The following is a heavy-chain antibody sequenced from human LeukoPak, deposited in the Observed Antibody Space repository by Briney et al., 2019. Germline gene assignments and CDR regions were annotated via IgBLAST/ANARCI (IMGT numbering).Heavy chain of an antibody. CDR3: ARGDILTGYYKPPPGY. V-gene: IGHV4-39*01. CDR1: GGSIITNNYY. D-gene: IGHD3-9*01. CDR2: IYYSGNT. Sequence: PSETLSLTCNVSGGSIITNNYYWGWIRQPPGEGLEWIGTIYYSGNTYYNPSLKSRVTISVDTSKNQFSLKLSSVTAADTAVYYCARGDILTGYYKPPPGYWGQGTLVTVSS. J-gene: IGHJ4*02.